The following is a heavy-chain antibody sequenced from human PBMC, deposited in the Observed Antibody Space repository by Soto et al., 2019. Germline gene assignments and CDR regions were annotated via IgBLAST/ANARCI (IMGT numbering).Heavy chain of an antibody. CDR3: AREGIAVAGNAFDI. V-gene: IGHV1-2*04. Sequence: QVQLVQSGAEVKKPGASVKVSCKASGYTFTGYYMHWVRQAPGQGLEWMGWINPNSGGTNYAQKLQGLVTMTRDTSISTAYMELSRLRSDDTSVYYCAREGIAVAGNAFDIWGQGTMVTVSS. D-gene: IGHD6-19*01. CDR2: INPNSGGT. J-gene: IGHJ3*02. CDR1: GYTFTGYY.